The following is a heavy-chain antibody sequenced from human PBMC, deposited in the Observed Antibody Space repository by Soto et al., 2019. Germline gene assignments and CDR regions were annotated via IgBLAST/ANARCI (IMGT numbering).Heavy chain of an antibody. D-gene: IGHD3-22*01. CDR2: ISAYNGNT. CDR3: ARDAVSSGPIRDAFDI. J-gene: IGHJ3*02. CDR1: GDTFTSYG. Sequence: ASVKVSCKASGDTFTSYGISWVGQAAGQGLEWMGWISAYNGNTNYAQKLQGRVTMTTDTSTSTAYMELRSLRSDDTAVYYCARDAVSSGPIRDAFDIWGQGTMVTVS. V-gene: IGHV1-18*04.